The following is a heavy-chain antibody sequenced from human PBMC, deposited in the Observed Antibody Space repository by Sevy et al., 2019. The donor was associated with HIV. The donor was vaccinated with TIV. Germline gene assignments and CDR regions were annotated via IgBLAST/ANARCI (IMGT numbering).Heavy chain of an antibody. CDR3: AREDIRVAGIGYYFHS. V-gene: IGHV3-33*01. CDR1: GFSISGYG. CDR2: IWYDGTNR. D-gene: IGHD6-19*01. Sequence: GESLKISCAASGFSISGYGMHWVRQAPGRGLEWVAVIWYDGTNREYADSVKGRFTISRDNSKNTLYLRMNSLRVEETAVYYCAREDIRVAGIGYYFHSWGQGTLVTVSS. J-gene: IGHJ4*02.